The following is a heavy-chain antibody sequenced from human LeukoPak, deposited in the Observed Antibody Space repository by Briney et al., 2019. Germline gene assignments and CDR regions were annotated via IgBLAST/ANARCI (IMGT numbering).Heavy chain of an antibody. Sequence: GGPLRLSCAASGFTFSSYAMSWVRQAPGKGLEWVSAISGSGGSTYYADSVKGRFTISRDNSKNTLYLQMNSLRAEDTAVYYCAKDLGVPATKTRTNAFDIWGQGTMVTVSS. CDR1: GFTFSSYA. J-gene: IGHJ3*02. CDR2: ISGSGGST. D-gene: IGHD2-2*01. CDR3: AKDLGVPATKTRTNAFDI. V-gene: IGHV3-23*01.